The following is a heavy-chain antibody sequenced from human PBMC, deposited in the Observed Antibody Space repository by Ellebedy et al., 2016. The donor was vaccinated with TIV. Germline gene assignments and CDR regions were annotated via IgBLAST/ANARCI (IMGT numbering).Heavy chain of an antibody. CDR2: ISGSGDST. Sequence: GESLKISCAASGFTFSIYAMSWVRQAPGKGLEWVSLISGSGDSTYYADSVKGRFTISRDNSRNTLFLQMNSLRGEDTALYFCAKDVRYTTGWGGALDIWGQGAMVTVSS. CDR3: AKDVRYTTGWGGALDI. D-gene: IGHD6-19*01. CDR1: GFTFSIYA. V-gene: IGHV3-23*01. J-gene: IGHJ3*02.